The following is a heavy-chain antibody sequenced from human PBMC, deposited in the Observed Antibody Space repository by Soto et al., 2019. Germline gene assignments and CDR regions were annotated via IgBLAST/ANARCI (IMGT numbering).Heavy chain of an antibody. CDR1: GFTFSSYG. Sequence: LXLSCAASGFTFSSYGMHWVRQAPGKGLEWVAVIWYDGSNKYYADSVKGRFTISRDNSKNTLYLQMNSLRAEDTAVYYCARVRSNWNYYYGMDVWGQGTTVTVSS. V-gene: IGHV3-33*01. D-gene: IGHD1-1*01. J-gene: IGHJ6*02. CDR2: IWYDGSNK. CDR3: ARVRSNWNYYYGMDV.